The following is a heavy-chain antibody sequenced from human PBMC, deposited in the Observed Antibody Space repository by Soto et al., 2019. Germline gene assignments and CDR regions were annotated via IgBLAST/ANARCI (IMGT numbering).Heavy chain of an antibody. J-gene: IGHJ4*02. CDR2: INPSGGST. V-gene: IGHV1-46*01. CDR1: GYTFTSYY. D-gene: IGHD5-18*01. Sequence: ASVKVSCKASGYTFTSYYMHWVRQAPGQGLEWMGIINPSGGSTSYAQKFQGRVTMTRDTSTSTVYMELSSLRSEDTAVYYCARDRGNGYSYVLKWLFDYWGQGTLVTVSS. CDR3: ARDRGNGYSYVLKWLFDY.